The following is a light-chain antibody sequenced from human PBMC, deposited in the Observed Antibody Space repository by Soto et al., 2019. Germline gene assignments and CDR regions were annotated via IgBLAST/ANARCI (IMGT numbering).Light chain of an antibody. Sequence: QSVLTQPPSASGTPGQRVTISCSGSSSNIGSNYVYWYQQLPGAAPKLLIYRNNQRPSGVPDRFSGSKSGTSASLAISGLRSEDEADYDGAAWDDSLSGPYVFGTGTEVTVL. CDR2: RNN. J-gene: IGLJ1*01. CDR3: AAWDDSLSGPYV. V-gene: IGLV1-47*01. CDR1: SSNIGSNY.